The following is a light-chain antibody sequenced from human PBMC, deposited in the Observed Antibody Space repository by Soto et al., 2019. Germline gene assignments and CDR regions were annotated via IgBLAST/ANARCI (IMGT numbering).Light chain of an antibody. CDR1: QSVSSNY. CDR3: QQYVSTPLT. V-gene: IGKV3-20*01. CDR2: NAS. Sequence: EIVLTQSPGTLSLSPGERVTLPCRASQSVSSNYLAWHQQKPGQAPRLLIYNASSRATGIPDRFSGSGSGTDFTLTISRLEPEDFAVYYYQQYVSTPLTFGGGTKVEIK. J-gene: IGKJ4*01.